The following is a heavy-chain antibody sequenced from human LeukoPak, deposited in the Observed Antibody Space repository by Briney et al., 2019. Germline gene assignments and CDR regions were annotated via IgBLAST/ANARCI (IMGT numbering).Heavy chain of an antibody. CDR2: INPDTGYT. CDR3: TRGRACSSATCYEYFDY. V-gene: IGHV1-8*01. Sequence: ASVKVSCRPSGYTFTTYDLNWVRQAPGQGLEWMGWINPDTGYTGYAQKFQGRITMTRDTSIGTVYLDLSSLGSEDSAVYYCTRGRACSSATCYEYFDYWGQGTLVTVSS. J-gene: IGHJ4*02. D-gene: IGHD2-2*01. CDR1: GYTFTTYD.